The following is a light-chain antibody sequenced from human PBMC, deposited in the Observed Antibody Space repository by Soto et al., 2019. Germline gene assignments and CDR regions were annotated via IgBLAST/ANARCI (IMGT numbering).Light chain of an antibody. V-gene: IGKV1-27*01. CDR3: QQYNSAPFT. CDR2: GAS. CDR1: QGISNF. J-gene: IGKJ3*01. Sequence: DIQMTQSPSSLSGFVGDTVTITCRASQGISNFLAWYQQRPGKAPKLLIYGASTLQSGAPFRISGGGSGTDFNLTISSLQPEDVATYYCQQYNSAPFTFGPGTTVDIK.